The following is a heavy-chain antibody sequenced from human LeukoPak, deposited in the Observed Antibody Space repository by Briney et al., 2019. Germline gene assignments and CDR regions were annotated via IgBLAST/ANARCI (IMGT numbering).Heavy chain of an antibody. V-gene: IGHV4-39*07. D-gene: IGHD3-10*01. Sequence: SETLSLTCTVSGGSISSTNYYWAWIRQPPGRGLEWIGSIYYTGTTFDNPSLKSRVTLSVDTSKNQFSLKLTSVTAADTAVHYCASGDYGAGSPVMRYWGHGTLVIVSS. CDR3: ASGDYGAGSPVMRY. CDR1: GGSISSTNYY. CDR2: IYYTGTT. J-gene: IGHJ4*01.